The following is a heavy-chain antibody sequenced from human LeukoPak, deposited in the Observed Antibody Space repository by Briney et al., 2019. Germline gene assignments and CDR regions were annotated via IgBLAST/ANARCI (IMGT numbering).Heavy chain of an antibody. CDR2: IKHDESEK. J-gene: IGHJ4*02. D-gene: IGHD3-16*01. Sequence: PGGSLRLSCAASRFTFSSYWMSWVRQAPGKGLEWVANIKHDESEKNYLDSVKGRFTISRDNAQNSLYLQMNGLRVEDTAVYYCTRRLDDWGQGTLVTVSS. CDR3: TRRLDD. CDR1: RFTFSSYW. V-gene: IGHV3-7*01.